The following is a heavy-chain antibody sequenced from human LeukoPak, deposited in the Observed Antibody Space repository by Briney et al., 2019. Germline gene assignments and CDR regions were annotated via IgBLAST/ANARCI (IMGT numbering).Heavy chain of an antibody. D-gene: IGHD6-13*01. V-gene: IGHV1-18*01. CDR1: GYTFTSYG. Sequence: GASVKVSCKPSGYTFTSYGISWVRQAPGQGLEWMGWINAIDGNTNFAQRLQGRLTLTTDTSTSTAYMELRSLRSDDTAVYYCARDQSPGIFDYWGQGTLVTVSS. CDR2: INAIDGNT. J-gene: IGHJ4*02. CDR3: ARDQSPGIFDY.